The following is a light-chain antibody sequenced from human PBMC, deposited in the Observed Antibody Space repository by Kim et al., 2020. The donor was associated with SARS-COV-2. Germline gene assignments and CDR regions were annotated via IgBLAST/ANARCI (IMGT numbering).Light chain of an antibody. V-gene: IGKV1-27*01. CDR1: QDIANS. CDR3: QKYNSAPWT. J-gene: IGKJ1*01. Sequence: ASVGDRVPITCRASQDIANSLAWYQQKPGKVPQVLIYAASTLQSGVPSRFSGSGSGTEFTLTIGSLQTEDVATYYCQKYNSAPWTFGPGTKLDIK. CDR2: AAS.